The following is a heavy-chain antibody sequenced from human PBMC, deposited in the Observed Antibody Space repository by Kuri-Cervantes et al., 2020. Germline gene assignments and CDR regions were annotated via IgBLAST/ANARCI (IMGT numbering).Heavy chain of an antibody. V-gene: IGHV3-74*01. CDR1: GFTFSRNW. D-gene: IGHD3-22*01. J-gene: IGHJ4*02. Sequence: GESLKISCAASGFTFSRNWMHWVRQAPGKGLVWVSRINSDGSSTSYADSVKGRFTISRDNAKNTLYLQMNSLRAEDTAVYYRANGNYDSSGYYPPKDWGQGTLVTVSS. CDR2: INSDGSST. CDR3: ANGNYDSSGYYPPKD.